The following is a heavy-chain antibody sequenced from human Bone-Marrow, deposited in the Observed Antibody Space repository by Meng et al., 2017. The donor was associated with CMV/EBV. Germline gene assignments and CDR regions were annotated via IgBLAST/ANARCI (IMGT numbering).Heavy chain of an antibody. J-gene: IGHJ4*02. V-gene: IGHV3-30*18. CDR2: ISYDGSDK. Sequence: CAASGFTFSSYGMHWVRQAPGKGLGWVTVISYDGSDKYYADSVKGRFTSSRDSSKSTLYLEMNSLRAEDTAVYYCAKGEGYNYGYLTYWGQGTLVTVSS. CDR1: GFTFSSYG. CDR3: AKGEGYNYGYLTY. D-gene: IGHD5-18*01.